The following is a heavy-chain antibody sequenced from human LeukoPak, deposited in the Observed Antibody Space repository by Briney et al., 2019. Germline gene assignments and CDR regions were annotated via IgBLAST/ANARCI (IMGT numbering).Heavy chain of an antibody. J-gene: IGHJ3*02. D-gene: IGHD1-26*01. CDR2: ISSSGSTI. Sequence: GGSLRLSCAASGFTFSSYEMNWVRQAPGKGLEWVSYISSSGSTIYYADSVKGRFTISRDNAKNSLYLQMNGLRAEDTAVYYCAPLSGSYFGDDAFDIWGQGTMVTVSS. V-gene: IGHV3-48*03. CDR1: GFTFSSYE. CDR3: APLSGSYFGDDAFDI.